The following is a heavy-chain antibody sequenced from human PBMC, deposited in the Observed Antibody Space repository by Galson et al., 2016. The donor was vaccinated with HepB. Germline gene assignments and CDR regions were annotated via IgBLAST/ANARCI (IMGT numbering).Heavy chain of an antibody. CDR3: ARVSTSIIAAAGRTLFDY. CDR2: INQDGSDK. D-gene: IGHD6-13*01. J-gene: IGHJ4*02. V-gene: IGHV3-7*04. Sequence: EWVANINQDGSDKYYVDSVKGRFTISRDNAKNSLYLQMNSLRAEDTAVYYCARVSTSIIAAAGRTLFDYWGQGTLVTVSS.